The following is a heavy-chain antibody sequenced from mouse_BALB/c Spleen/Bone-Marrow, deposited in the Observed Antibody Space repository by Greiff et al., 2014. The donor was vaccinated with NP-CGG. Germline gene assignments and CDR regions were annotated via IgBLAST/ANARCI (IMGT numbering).Heavy chain of an antibody. J-gene: IGHJ4*01. Sequence: EVKLVESGPGLVKPSQSLSLTCTVTGYSITSYYAWNWIRQFPGNKLEWMGYISYSGSTSYNPSLKSRISITRDTSKNQFFLQLNSVTTEDTATYYCASQDVYYYAMDYWGQGTSVTVSS. V-gene: IGHV3-2*02. CDR1: GYSITSYYA. D-gene: IGHD3-2*02. CDR3: ASQDVYYYAMDY. CDR2: ISYSGST.